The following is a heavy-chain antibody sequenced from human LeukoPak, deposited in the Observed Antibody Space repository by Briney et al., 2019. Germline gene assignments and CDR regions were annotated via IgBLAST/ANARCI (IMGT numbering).Heavy chain of an antibody. CDR3: ARRSYDILTGYYNVDY. D-gene: IGHD3-9*01. CDR1: GGSISSSSYY. V-gene: IGHV4-39*01. CDR2: IYYSGST. J-gene: IGHJ4*02. Sequence: SETLSLTCTVSGGSISSSSYYWGWIRQPPGKGLEWIGSIYYSGSTYYNPSLKSRVTISVDTSKNQFSLKLSSVTAADTAVYYCARRSYDILTGYYNVDYWGQGTLVTVSS.